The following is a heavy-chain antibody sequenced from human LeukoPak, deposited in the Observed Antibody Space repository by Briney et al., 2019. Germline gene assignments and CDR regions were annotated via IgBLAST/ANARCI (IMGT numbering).Heavy chain of an antibody. CDR3: ARGILSDY. CDR2: IHPNTVVT. Sequence: ASVKVSCKASGYTFTDYYIHWVRQAPGQGLEWMGWIHPNTVVTNFDQKFQGRVTLTRDTSISTAYMELSRLRSDDTALYYCARGILSDYWGQGTLVTVSS. CDR1: GYTFTDYY. J-gene: IGHJ4*02. V-gene: IGHV1-2*02.